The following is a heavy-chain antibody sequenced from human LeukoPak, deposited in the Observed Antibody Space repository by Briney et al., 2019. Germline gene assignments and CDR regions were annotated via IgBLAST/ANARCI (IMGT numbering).Heavy chain of an antibody. CDR3: ARGRGGSWREDY. CDR1: GYTFTSYG. J-gene: IGHJ4*02. D-gene: IGHD3-10*01. Sequence: ASVKVSCKASGYTFTSYGISWVRQAPGQGLEWMGWISAYNGNTNYAQKLQGRVTMTRNTSISTAYMELSSLRSEDTAVYYCARGRGGSWREDYWGQGTLVTVSS. CDR2: ISAYNGNT. V-gene: IGHV1-18*01.